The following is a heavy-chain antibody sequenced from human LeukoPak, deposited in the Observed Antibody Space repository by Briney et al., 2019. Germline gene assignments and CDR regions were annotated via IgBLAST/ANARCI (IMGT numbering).Heavy chain of an antibody. CDR3: ARPWTSGGLRDAFDI. CDR2: IYPGDSDT. Sequence: GESLKISCKCSGYSFTSYWIGWVRQMPGKGLEWMGIIYPGDSDTRYSPSFQGQVTISADKSISTAYLQWSSLKASDTAMYYCARPWTSGGLRDAFDIWGQGTMVTVSS. CDR1: GYSFTSYW. D-gene: IGHD4-17*01. J-gene: IGHJ3*02. V-gene: IGHV5-51*01.